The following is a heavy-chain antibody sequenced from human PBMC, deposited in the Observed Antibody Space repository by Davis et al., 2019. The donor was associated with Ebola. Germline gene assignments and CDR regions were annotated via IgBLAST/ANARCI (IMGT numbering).Heavy chain of an antibody. CDR2: INPNSGGT. D-gene: IGHD7-27*01. V-gene: IGHV1-2*02. J-gene: IGHJ4*02. CDR1: GYTFTGYY. CDR3: ARSPSWGYYFDY. Sequence: ASVKVSCKASGYTFTGYYMHWVRQAPGQGLEWMGWINPNSGGTNYAQKFQGRVTMTRDTSVSTAYMVLSRLKSDDTAIYYCARSPSWGYYFDYWGQGTLVTVSS.